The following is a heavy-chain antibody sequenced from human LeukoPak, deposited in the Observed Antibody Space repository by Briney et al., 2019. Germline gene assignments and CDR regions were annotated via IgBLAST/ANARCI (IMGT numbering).Heavy chain of an antibody. Sequence: PGGSLRLSCAASGFTFSSYAMSWVRQAPGKGLEWVSAISGSGGSTYYADSVKGRFTISRDNAKNSLYLQMNSLRSEDTAVYYCARGLVEMATTRFDYWGQGTLVTVSS. D-gene: IGHD5-24*01. CDR1: GFTFSSYA. J-gene: IGHJ4*02. V-gene: IGHV3-23*01. CDR3: ARGLVEMATTRFDY. CDR2: ISGSGGST.